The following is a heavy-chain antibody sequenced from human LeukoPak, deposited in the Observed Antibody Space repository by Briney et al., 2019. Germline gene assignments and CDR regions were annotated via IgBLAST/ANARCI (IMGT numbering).Heavy chain of an antibody. CDR3: ARGIRGWYAEGFDY. CDR1: GFTFSSYW. J-gene: IGHJ4*02. V-gene: IGHV3-7*01. D-gene: IGHD6-19*01. CDR2: IKQDGSEK. Sequence: GGSLRLSCAASGFTFSSYWMSWVRQAPGKGLEWVANIKQDGSEKYYVDSVKGRFTISRDNAKNSLYLQMNSLRAEDTAVYYCARGIRGWYAEGFDYWGQGTVVTVSS.